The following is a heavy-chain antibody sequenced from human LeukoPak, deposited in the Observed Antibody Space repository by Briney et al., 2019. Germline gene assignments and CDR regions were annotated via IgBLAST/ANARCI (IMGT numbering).Heavy chain of an antibody. CDR2: IWYDGSNK. D-gene: IGHD3-22*01. V-gene: IGHV3-33*01. CDR3: ARDHNYYDSSGYYPAYYYYYGMDV. Sequence: GGSLRLSCAASGFTFSSYGMHWVRQAPGKGLEWMAVIWYDGSNKYYADSVKGRFTISRDNSKNTLYLQMNSLRAEDTAVYYCARDHNYYDSSGYYPAYYYYYGMDVWGQGTTVTVSS. CDR1: GFTFSSYG. J-gene: IGHJ6*02.